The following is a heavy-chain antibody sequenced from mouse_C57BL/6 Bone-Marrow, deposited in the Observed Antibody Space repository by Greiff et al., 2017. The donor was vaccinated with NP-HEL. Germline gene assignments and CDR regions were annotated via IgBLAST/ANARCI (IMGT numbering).Heavy chain of an antibody. CDR3: SRWRIYAGCPSYAMDY. CDR2: IDPNSGGT. V-gene: IGHV1-72*01. J-gene: IGHJ4*01. Sequence: VQLQQPGAELVKPGASVKLSCKASGYTFTSYWMHWVKQRPGRGLEWIGRIDPNSGGTKYNEKFKSKATLTVDKTSSTAYMQLSSLTSEDSAVYYCSRWRIYAGCPSYAMDYWGQGTSVTVSS. CDR1: GYTFTSYW. D-gene: IGHD2-3*01.